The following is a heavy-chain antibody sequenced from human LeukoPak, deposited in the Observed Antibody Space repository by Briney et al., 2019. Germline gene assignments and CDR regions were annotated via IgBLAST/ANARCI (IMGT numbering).Heavy chain of an antibody. CDR3: TTLTRIAAAGFFSYYYYMDV. CDR1: GFTFSNAW. CDR2: IKSKTDGGTT. V-gene: IGHV3-15*01. J-gene: IGHJ6*03. D-gene: IGHD6-13*01. Sequence: EGSLRLSCAASGFTFSNAWMSWVRQAPGKGLEWVGRIKSKTDGGTTDYAAPVKGRFTISRDDSKNTLYLQMNSLKTEDTAVYYCTTLTRIAAAGFFSYYYYMDVWGKGTTVTVSS.